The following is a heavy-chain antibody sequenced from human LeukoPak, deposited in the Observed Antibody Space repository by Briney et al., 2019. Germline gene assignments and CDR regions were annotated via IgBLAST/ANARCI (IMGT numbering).Heavy chain of an antibody. CDR2: IDPDGNT. V-gene: IGHV3-74*01. D-gene: IGHD2/OR15-2a*01. CDR3: ARDVRGPHDF. J-gene: IGHJ4*02. CDR1: GFALSNSW. Sequence: GGSLRLSCAASGFALSNSWMHWVRQAPGKGLVWVSRIDPDGNTDYADSVKGRFTISRDNAKNTLYLQMNSLRAEDTAVYRCARDVRGPHDFWGQGTLVTVSS.